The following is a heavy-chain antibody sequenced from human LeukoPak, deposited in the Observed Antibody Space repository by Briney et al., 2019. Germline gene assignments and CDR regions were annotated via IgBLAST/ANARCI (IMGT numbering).Heavy chain of an antibody. CDR3: ARGNIVVVPAADPAPGWFDP. D-gene: IGHD2-2*01. CDR1: GYSISSGYY. J-gene: IGHJ5*02. CDR2: IYHSGST. V-gene: IGHV4-38-2*02. Sequence: SETLSLTCTVSGYSISSGYYWGWIRQPPGKGLEWIGSIYHSGSTYYNPSLKSRVTISVDTSKNQFSLKLSSVTAADTAVYYCARGNIVVVPAADPAPGWFDPWGQGTLVTVSS.